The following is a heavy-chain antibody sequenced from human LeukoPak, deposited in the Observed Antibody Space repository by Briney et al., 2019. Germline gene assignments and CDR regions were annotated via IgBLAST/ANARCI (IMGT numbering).Heavy chain of an antibody. V-gene: IGHV4-59*12. J-gene: IGHJ3*02. CDR2: IYYSGIT. CDR1: GGSISNYY. Sequence: SETLSLTCTVSGGSISNYYWNYIRQPPGKGLEWIGYIYYSGITNYNPSLKSRVTISVDTSKNQFSLKLSSVTAADTAVYYCARGRNHDAFDIWGQGTMVTVSS. CDR3: ARGRNHDAFDI. D-gene: IGHD2/OR15-2a*01.